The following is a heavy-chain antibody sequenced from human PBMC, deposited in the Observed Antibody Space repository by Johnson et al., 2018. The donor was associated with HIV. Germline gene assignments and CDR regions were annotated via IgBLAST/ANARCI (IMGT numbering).Heavy chain of an antibody. D-gene: IGHD3-10*01. J-gene: IGHJ3*02. Sequence: VQLVESGGGLVQPGGSLRLSCAASGITVSSNYMSWVRQAPGKGLEWVSVIYSGASTYYADSVRGRFTISRDNSKNTVYLQMNSLGAEDPAVYYCARDGSGTPKAFDIWGQGTMVTVSS. CDR2: IYSGAST. CDR3: ARDGSGTPKAFDI. V-gene: IGHV3-66*01. CDR1: GITVSSNY.